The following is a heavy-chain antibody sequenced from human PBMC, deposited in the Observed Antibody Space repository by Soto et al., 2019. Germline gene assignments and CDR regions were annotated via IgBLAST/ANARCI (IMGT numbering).Heavy chain of an antibody. Sequence: QVQLVESGGGVVQPGRSLRLSCAASGFTFSDHGMHWVRQVPDKGLEWVAVISHDGITKYYADSLKGRFTISRDNSNNTVFLQMNGLRAEDTAVYYCKNDSEETAQSFDSWGQGTLVTVSS. J-gene: IGHJ4*02. CDR3: KNDSEETAQSFDS. CDR1: GFTFSDHG. D-gene: IGHD5-18*01. CDR2: ISHDGITK. V-gene: IGHV3-30*18.